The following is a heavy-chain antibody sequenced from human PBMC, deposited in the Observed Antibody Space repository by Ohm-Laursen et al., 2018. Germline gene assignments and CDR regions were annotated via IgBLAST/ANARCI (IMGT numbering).Heavy chain of an antibody. D-gene: IGHD3-10*01. J-gene: IGHJ4*02. CDR2: ISVSGGNT. V-gene: IGHV3-23*01. CDR3: ARSHYYGSGTYFELYYFDY. Sequence: SLRLSCSASGFTFSSYAMSWVRQAPGKGLEWVSAISVSGGNTYYADSVKGRFTISRDNSKNTLYLQMNSLRAEDTAVYYCARSHYYGSGTYFELYYFDYWGQGTLVTVSS. CDR1: GFTFSSYA.